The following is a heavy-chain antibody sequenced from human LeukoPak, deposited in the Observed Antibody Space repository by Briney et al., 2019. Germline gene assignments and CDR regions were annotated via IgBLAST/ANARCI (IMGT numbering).Heavy chain of an antibody. Sequence: PSETLSLTCTVSGXSISSSTYYWGWIRPPPGKGLELIGSKYYSGNSYYTPSLRSRVRISVDTSKNQFSLKLSSVTAADTAVYYCARLYYYYGLDVWGQGTTVTVSS. V-gene: IGHV4-39*01. CDR1: GXSISSSTYY. CDR3: ARLYYYYGLDV. CDR2: KYYSGNS. J-gene: IGHJ6*02.